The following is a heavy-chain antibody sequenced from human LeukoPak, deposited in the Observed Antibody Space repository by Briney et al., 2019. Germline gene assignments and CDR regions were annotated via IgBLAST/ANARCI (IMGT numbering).Heavy chain of an antibody. V-gene: IGHV3-23*01. Sequence: GGSLRLSCAASGFTFSSYAMSWVRQAPGKGLEWVSAITGSGGNTYYADSVKGRFTFSRDNSKNTLYLQMNSLRAEDTAVYYCAKSSYYDFWSGYPNRSGFDYWGQGTLVTVSS. CDR2: ITGSGGNT. D-gene: IGHD3-3*01. CDR1: GFTFSSYA. CDR3: AKSSYYDFWSGYPNRSGFDY. J-gene: IGHJ4*02.